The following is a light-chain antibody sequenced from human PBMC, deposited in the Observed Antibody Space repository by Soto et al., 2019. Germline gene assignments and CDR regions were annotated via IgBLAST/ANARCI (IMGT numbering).Light chain of an antibody. CDR1: QFVYNRQ. Sequence: EIVLTQSPGTLSLSPGERATLSCRTSQFVYNRQLAWYQQRSGHAPRLLIHGASSRATGIPDRFSGSGSGTDFILTVSRLEPEDFAVYYCQLHVPSPPGYTFGQGTKLEI. V-gene: IGKV3-20*01. CDR3: QLHVPSPPGYT. CDR2: GAS. J-gene: IGKJ2*01.